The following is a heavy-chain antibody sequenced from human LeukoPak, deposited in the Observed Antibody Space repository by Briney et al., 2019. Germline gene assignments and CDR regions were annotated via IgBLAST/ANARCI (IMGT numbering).Heavy chain of an antibody. V-gene: IGHV4-34*01. CDR3: ARGRYNWNDVSWFDP. CDR2: INHSGST. J-gene: IGHJ5*02. D-gene: IGHD1-20*01. Sequence: SETLSLTCAVYGGSFSGYYWSWIRQPPGKGLEWIGEINHSGSTNYNPSLKSRVTISVDTSKNQFSLKLSSVTAADTAVYYCARGRYNWNDVSWFDPWGQGTLVTVSS. CDR1: GGSFSGYY.